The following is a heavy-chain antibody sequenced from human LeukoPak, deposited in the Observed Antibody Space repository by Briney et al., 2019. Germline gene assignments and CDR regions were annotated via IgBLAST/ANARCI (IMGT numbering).Heavy chain of an antibody. Sequence: PGGSLRLSFAASGFTFSSYAMTWVRQAPGKGLEWVSAISGSGGSTYYADSIKGQFTISRDNSKNTLYLQMNSLRAEDTAVYYCAKATVTSITIFDYWGQGTLVTVSS. J-gene: IGHJ4*02. V-gene: IGHV3-23*01. D-gene: IGHD4-17*01. CDR3: AKATVTSITIFDY. CDR1: GFTFSSYA. CDR2: ISGSGGST.